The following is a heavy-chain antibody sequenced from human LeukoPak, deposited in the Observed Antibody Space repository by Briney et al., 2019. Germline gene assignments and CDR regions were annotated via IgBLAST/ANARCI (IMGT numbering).Heavy chain of an antibody. D-gene: IGHD1-26*01. V-gene: IGHV3-66*01. CDR2: IYSGGST. J-gene: IGHJ4*02. CDR1: GFTVSSNY. Sequence: GGSLRLSCAASGFTVSSNYMSWDRQAPGKGLEWVSVIYSGGSTYYADSVKGRFTISRDNSKNTLYLQMNSLRAEDTAVYYCAREILDVGGYFDYWGQGTLVTVSS. CDR3: AREILDVGGYFDY.